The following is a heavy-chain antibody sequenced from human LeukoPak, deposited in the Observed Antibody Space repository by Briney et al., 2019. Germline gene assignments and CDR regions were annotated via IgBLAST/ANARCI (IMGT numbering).Heavy chain of an antibody. D-gene: IGHD6-19*01. CDR3: ARSTRQWLGPYNWFDP. CDR1: GGSISSYY. CDR2: IYYSGGT. V-gene: IGHV4-59*01. J-gene: IGHJ5*02. Sequence: KPSETPSLTCTVSGGSISSYYWSWIRQPPGKGREWIGYIYYSGGTNYNASLKSRVTISVDTSKNQFSLKLSSVTAADTAVYYCARSTRQWLGPYNWFDPWGQGTLVTVSS.